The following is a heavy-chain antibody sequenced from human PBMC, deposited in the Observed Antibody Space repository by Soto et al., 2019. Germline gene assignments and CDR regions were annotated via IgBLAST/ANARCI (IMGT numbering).Heavy chain of an antibody. CDR1: GGSISSSSYY. Sequence: PSETLSLTCTVSGGSISSSSYYWGWIRQPPGKGLEWIGYIYYSGSTNYNPSLKSRVTISVDTSKNQFSLKLSSVTAADTAVYYCARAMTTVTTIDYWGQGTLVTVSS. J-gene: IGHJ4*02. CDR3: ARAMTTVTTIDY. D-gene: IGHD4-17*01. CDR2: IYYSGST. V-gene: IGHV4-61*05.